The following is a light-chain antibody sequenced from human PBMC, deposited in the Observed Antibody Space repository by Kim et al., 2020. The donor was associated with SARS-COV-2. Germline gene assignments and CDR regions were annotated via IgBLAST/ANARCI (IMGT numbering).Light chain of an antibody. CDR3: SSYTSSSWV. CDR2: DVS. Sequence: PGQSLTISCTGTSGDVGGYNYVSWYQQHPGKAPKLMIYDVSKRPSGVSNRFSGSKSGNTASLTISGLQAEDEADYYCSSYTSSSWVFGGGTQLTVL. J-gene: IGLJ3*02. V-gene: IGLV2-14*04. CDR1: SGDVGGYNY.